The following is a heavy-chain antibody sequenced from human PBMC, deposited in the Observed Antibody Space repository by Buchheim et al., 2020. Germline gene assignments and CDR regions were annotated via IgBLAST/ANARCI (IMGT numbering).Heavy chain of an antibody. CDR2: IYPSDSET. J-gene: IGHJ5*02. Sequence: EVQLVQSGAEVKKPGESLKISCKGSGYNFGNYWIGWVRQMPGKGLEWMGVIYPSDSETHYSPSFQGQVTMSVDKSINAAYLQWSSLKASDTAMYYCARHMGIAVAQVGFDPWGQGTL. D-gene: IGHD6-19*01. V-gene: IGHV5-51*01. CDR3: ARHMGIAVAQVGFDP. CDR1: GYNFGNYW.